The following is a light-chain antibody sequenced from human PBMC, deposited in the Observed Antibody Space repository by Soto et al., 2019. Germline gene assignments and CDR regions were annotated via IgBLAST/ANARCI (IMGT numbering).Light chain of an antibody. J-gene: IGKJ2*01. CDR1: ESTNRR. V-gene: IGKV1-5*03. CDR3: QRFDTSNAMYF. Sequence: DIQMTQSPSTLSASVGDRVTIPFRAMESTNRRWAWYHKKPGRAPKLLFYRSSTLESGVPSRFSGSGYGTEFTLTISGLQPDDFATYYCQRFDTSNAMYFFGPGTKVDIK. CDR2: RSS.